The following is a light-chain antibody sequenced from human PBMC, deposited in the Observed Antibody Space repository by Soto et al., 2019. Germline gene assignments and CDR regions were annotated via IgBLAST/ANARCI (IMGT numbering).Light chain of an antibody. CDR3: CSYAGANTYV. CDR1: SSDVGSYNL. CDR2: EGS. J-gene: IGLJ1*01. Sequence: QSVLTQPASVSGSPGQSITISCTGTSSDVGSYNLVSWYQQHPGKAPKLIIYEGSKRPSGVSNRFSGSKSGNTASLTISGLQAEDETDYYCCSYAGANTYVFGTGTKVT. V-gene: IGLV2-23*01.